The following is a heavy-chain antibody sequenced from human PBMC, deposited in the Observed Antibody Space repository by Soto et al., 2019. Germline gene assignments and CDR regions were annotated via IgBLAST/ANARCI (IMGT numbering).Heavy chain of an antibody. CDR2: IIPIFGTA. CDR3: ARDLGPGYYGSGAPHYSSYGMDV. D-gene: IGHD3-10*01. Sequence: SVKVSCKAAGGTFSSYAISWVRQAPGQGLEWMGGIIPIFGTANYAQKFQGRVTITADESTSTAYMELSSLRSEDTAVYYCARDLGPGYYGSGAPHYSSYGMDVCCQAPTGTL. J-gene: IGHJ6*02. CDR1: GGTFSSYA. V-gene: IGHV1-69*13.